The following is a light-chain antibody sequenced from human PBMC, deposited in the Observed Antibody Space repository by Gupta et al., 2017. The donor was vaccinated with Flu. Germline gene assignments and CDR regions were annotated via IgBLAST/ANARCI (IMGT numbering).Light chain of an antibody. CDR1: SIRNAY. CDR3: NSRYNTDNHQVV. CDR2: ANN. Sequence: SSELTQDPAVSVALGQTVRITCRGDSIRNAYARWYQQKPGQAPVLVFYANNSRPSGSPDRFSCSSSGNTTSSTITVSQAEDEADDYYNSRYNTDNHQVVFGGGTKLTVL. J-gene: IGLJ2*01. V-gene: IGLV3-19*01.